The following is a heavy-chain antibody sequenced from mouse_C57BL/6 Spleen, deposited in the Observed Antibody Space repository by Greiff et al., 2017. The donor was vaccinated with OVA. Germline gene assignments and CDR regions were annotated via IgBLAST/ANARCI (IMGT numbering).Heavy chain of an antibody. J-gene: IGHJ4*01. CDR1: GFPFRSYA. CDR3: ARDSSRGDYYAMDY. D-gene: IGHD1-1*01. V-gene: IGHV5-4*01. Sequence: EVLLVESGGGLVKPGGSLKLSCEASGFPFRSYAMSWVRQTPEKRLEWVATISDGGSYTSYPDNVKGRFPISRDNAKNHLYLQMSHLKSENTAMYYGARDSSRGDYYAMDYWGQGTSVTVSS. CDR2: ISDGGSYT.